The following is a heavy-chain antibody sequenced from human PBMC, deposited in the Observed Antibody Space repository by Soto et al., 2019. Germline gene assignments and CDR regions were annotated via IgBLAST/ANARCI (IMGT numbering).Heavy chain of an antibody. V-gene: IGHV4-59*01. CDR2: IYYSGST. Sequence: PSETLSLTCTVSGGSMSGFYWSWIRQSPGKGLEWVGYIYYSGSTNYNPSLKSRVTMSIDTSKNQFSLKLTSVTSADTAVYFCARGGWYVDRWGRGTLVTVSS. J-gene: IGHJ4*02. D-gene: IGHD6-19*01. CDR3: ARGGWYVDR. CDR1: GGSMSGFY.